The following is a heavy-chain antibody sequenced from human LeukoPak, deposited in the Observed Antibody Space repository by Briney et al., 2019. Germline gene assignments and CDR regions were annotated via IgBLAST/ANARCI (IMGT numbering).Heavy chain of an antibody. D-gene: IGHD1-26*01. CDR3: VISKWELPL. V-gene: IGHV3-64D*06. Sequence: GGSLRLSCSASGFDFSIYTMYWVRQTPGKGPEYVSTISGSGNGGSRYYADSVKGRFTISRDNSKNTLYLQMSSLRAEDTAVYYCVISKWELPLWGQGTLVTVSS. CDR1: GFDFSIYT. J-gene: IGHJ4*02. CDR2: ISGSGNGGSR.